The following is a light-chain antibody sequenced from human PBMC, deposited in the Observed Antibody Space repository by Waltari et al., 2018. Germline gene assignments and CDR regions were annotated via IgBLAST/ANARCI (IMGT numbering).Light chain of an antibody. CDR3: AAWDDSLSGRV. V-gene: IGLV1-47*01. Sequence: QSVLTQPPSLSGIPGQRVTISCSGSHSAIGSNFVNLYQHFPGMAPQLLIFRNTQRPSGVPDRFSASKAGASASLAISGLRSEDEADYYCAAWDDSLSGRVFGGGTKLTV. CDR1: HSAIGSNF. CDR2: RNT. J-gene: IGLJ2*01.